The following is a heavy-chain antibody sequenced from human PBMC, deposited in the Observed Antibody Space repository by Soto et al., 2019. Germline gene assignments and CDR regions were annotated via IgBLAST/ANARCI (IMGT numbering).Heavy chain of an antibody. Sequence: QVQLVESGGGVVQPGRSLRLSCAASGFTFSSYGIHWVRQAPGKGLEWVAGIWYDGSYKYYADSVKGRFTSSRDNSKRTLYLQMHSMRDDDTAVYYCAREGSSAAGALDLWGRGTLVTVSS. CDR2: IWYDGSYK. V-gene: IGHV3-33*01. CDR1: GFTFSSYG. D-gene: IGHD6-13*01. CDR3: AREGSSAAGALDL. J-gene: IGHJ2*01.